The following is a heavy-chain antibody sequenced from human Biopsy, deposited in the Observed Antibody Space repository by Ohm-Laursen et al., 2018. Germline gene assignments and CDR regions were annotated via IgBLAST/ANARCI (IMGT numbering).Heavy chain of an antibody. CDR3: AKHGSGWTGDDALHI. CDR2: ISYSGST. D-gene: IGHD6-19*01. CDR1: GGSISGSS. J-gene: IGHJ3*02. Sequence: SDTLSLTCTGSGGSISGSSWSWIRQAPGRGLEWVGYISYSGSTSNNPSLKSRISISVDTSKNQISLKVTSVTAADTAVYYCAKHGSGWTGDDALHIWGQGTMVTVSS. V-gene: IGHV4-59*08.